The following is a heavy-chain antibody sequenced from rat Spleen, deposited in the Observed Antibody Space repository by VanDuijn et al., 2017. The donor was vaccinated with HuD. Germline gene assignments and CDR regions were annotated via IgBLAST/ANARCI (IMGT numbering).Heavy chain of an antibody. CDR2: ISYDGGRN. CDR1: GFTFSNYG. J-gene: IGHJ2*01. Sequence: EVQLVESGGGLVQPGRSLKLSCAASGFTFSNYGMAWVRQIPAKGLEWVASISYDGGRNFYRDSVKGRFTISRHNAKSTLYLQMDSLRSEDTATYYCVRHGYTRYYFDYWGQGVMVTVSS. D-gene: IGHD1-9*01. V-gene: IGHV5-29*01. CDR3: VRHGYTRYYFDY.